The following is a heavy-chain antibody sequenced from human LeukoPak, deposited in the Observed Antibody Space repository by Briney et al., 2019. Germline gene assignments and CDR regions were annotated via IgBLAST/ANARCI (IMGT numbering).Heavy chain of an antibody. Sequence: PSETLSLTCTVSGGSISSYYWSWLRQPPRKGLEWIGYIYYSGSTNYNPSLKSRVTISVDTSKNQFSLKLSSVTAADTAVYYCARAGSGWSYNWFDPWGQGTLATVSS. CDR2: IYYSGST. CDR1: GGSISSYY. CDR3: ARAGSGWSYNWFDP. V-gene: IGHV4-59*01. D-gene: IGHD6-19*01. J-gene: IGHJ5*02.